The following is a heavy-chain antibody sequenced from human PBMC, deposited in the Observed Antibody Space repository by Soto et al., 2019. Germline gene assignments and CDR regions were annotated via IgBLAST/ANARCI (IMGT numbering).Heavy chain of an antibody. J-gene: IGHJ5*02. V-gene: IGHV5-10-1*01. CDR1: GYSFTSYW. CDR2: IDPSDSYT. Sequence: GESLKISCKGSGYSFTSYWISWVRQMPGKGLEWMGRIDPSDSYTNYSPSFQGHVTISADKSISTAYLQWSSLKASDTAMYYCARGVRQWLTTGEPTQGFDPWGQGTLVTVST. D-gene: IGHD6-19*01. CDR3: ARGVRQWLTTGEPTQGFDP.